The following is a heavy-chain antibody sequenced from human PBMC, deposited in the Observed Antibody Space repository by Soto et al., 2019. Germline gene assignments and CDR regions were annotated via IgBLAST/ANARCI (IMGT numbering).Heavy chain of an antibody. D-gene: IGHD2-2*01. J-gene: IGHJ4*02. CDR3: ATVIPAARYFAY. CDR1: GGSIGNDDYS. V-gene: IGHV4-30-2*01. Sequence: LSLTCTVSGGSIGNDDYSWSWVRQPPGKGLEWIGYIYHSGTTYYNPSLTSRVTISVDGSNNQFSLKLTSMTAADTAVYYCATVIPAARYFAYWGQGILVTVSS. CDR2: IYHSGTT.